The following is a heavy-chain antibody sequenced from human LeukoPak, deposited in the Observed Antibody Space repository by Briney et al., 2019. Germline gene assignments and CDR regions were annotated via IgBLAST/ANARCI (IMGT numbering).Heavy chain of an antibody. CDR3: ATDIVVVPAAREELAD. V-gene: IGHV1-69-2*01. Sequence: ATVKISCKASGYTFTDYYMHWVQQAPGKGLEWMGRVVPEDGETISAEKFQGRVTITADTSTDTAYMELSSLRSEDTAVYYCATDIVVVPAAREELADWGQGTLVTVSS. J-gene: IGHJ4*02. CDR1: GYTFTDYY. CDR2: VVPEDGET. D-gene: IGHD2-2*01.